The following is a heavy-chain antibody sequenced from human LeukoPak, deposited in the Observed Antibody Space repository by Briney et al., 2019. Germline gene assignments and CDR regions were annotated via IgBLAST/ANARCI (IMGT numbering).Heavy chain of an antibody. D-gene: IGHD3-3*01. CDR2: IYYSGST. CDR1: GGSISSYY. Sequence: SETLSLTCTVSGGSISSYYWSWIRQPPGKGLEWIGYIYYSGSTNYNPSLKSRVTISADTSKNQFSLKLSSVTAADTAVYYCARAPKYDFWSGYMNFDYWGQGTLVTVSS. V-gene: IGHV4-59*01. J-gene: IGHJ4*02. CDR3: ARAPKYDFWSGYMNFDY.